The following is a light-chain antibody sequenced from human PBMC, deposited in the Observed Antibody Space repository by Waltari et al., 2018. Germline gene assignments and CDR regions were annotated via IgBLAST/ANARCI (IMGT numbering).Light chain of an antibody. CDR2: TDN. V-gene: IGLV1-44*01. J-gene: IGLJ2*01. CDR3: QTWDDSLNGVV. Sequence: QSVLTQPPSASGTPGQTVTISCSGSSSNIGVNTVNWYQQLPGTAPKLLLYTDNLRPSGVPDRFSGSKSGTSASLAINGLQSEDEADYHCQTWDDSLNGVVFGGGTKLTVL. CDR1: SSNIGVNT.